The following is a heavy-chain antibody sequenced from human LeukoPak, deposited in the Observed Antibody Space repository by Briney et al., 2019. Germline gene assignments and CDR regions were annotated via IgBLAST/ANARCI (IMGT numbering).Heavy chain of an antibody. CDR2: ISSSSSYI. D-gene: IGHD2-15*01. Sequence: GGSLRLSCAASGFTLSSYSMNRVHQAPGKGLEWVSSISSSSSYIYYADSVKGRFTISRDNAKNSLYLQMNSLRAEDTAVYYCARMGPPRRYCSGGSCSYYYYGMDVWGQGTTVTVSS. CDR1: GFTLSSYS. CDR3: ARMGPPRRYCSGGSCSYYYYGMDV. V-gene: IGHV3-21*01. J-gene: IGHJ6*02.